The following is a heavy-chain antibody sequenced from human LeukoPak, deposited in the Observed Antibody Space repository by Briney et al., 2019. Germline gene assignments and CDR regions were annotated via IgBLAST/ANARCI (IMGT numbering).Heavy chain of an antibody. J-gene: IGHJ4*02. CDR3: ARDMEGAGIFDS. CDR1: GYTFSDYY. D-gene: IGHD1-26*01. CDR2: INPNNGDK. V-gene: IGHV1-2*02. Sequence: ASLKVSCKASGYTFSDYYIHWVRQAPAQGLAWMGWINPNNGDKNYAHKFQGRVTMTRHTPSSTAYMELSRLTSDDTAIYFCARDMEGAGIFDSWGRGTLVTVSS.